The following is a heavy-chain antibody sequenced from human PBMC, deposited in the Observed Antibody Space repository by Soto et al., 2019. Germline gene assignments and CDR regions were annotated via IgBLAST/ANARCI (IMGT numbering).Heavy chain of an antibody. CDR2: INPSGGST. CDR1: GYTFTSYY. D-gene: IGHD6-13*01. V-gene: IGHV1-46*01. CDR3: ARVAAAGTSYYYDYGMDV. J-gene: IGHJ6*02. Sequence: GASVKVSCKASGYTFTSYYMHWVRQAPGQGLEWMGIINPSGGSTSYAQKFQGRVTMTRDTSTSTVYMELSSLRSEDTAVYYCARVAAAGTSYYYDYGMDVWGQGTTVT.